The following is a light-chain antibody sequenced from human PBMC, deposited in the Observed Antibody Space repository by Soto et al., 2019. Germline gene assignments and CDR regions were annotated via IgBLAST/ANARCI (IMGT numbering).Light chain of an antibody. CDR2: GNS. J-gene: IGLJ2*01. CDR1: SSNIGAGYD. CDR3: QSYDSSLSAYVV. V-gene: IGLV1-40*01. Sequence: QSVLTQPPSVSAAPGQRVTISCTGSSSNIGAGYDVHWYQQLPGTAPKLLIYGNSNRPSGVPDRFSGSKSGTSASLAITGLQAEDEADYYCQSYDSSLSAYVVFGGGTKLTVL.